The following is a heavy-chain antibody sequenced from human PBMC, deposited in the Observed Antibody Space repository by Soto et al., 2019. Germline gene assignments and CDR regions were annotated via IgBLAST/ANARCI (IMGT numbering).Heavy chain of an antibody. D-gene: IGHD3-9*01. CDR2: MNPNSGNT. CDR3: ARVLYDIWTGSIEGAYS. Sequence: ASVKVSCKASGYTFPSYDIIWVRQATGQGLEWMGWMNPNSGNTHYAQKFQDRVTMIRNTSINTAYMELSSLRSDDTAVYYCARVLYDIWTGSIEGAYSWRQGTLVTVSS. CDR1: GYTFPSYD. V-gene: IGHV1-8*01. J-gene: IGHJ5*02.